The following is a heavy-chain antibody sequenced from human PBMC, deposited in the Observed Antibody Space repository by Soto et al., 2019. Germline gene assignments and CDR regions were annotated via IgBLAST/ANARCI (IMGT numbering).Heavy chain of an antibody. D-gene: IGHD4-17*01. CDR3: VKSESSYGDYESFVY. J-gene: IGHJ4*02. V-gene: IGHV3-64D*06. Sequence: EGSLRLSCSASGFTFNSYAMHWLRQAPGKGLEYVSAISSNGGSTYYADSVKGRFTISRDNSKNTLYLQMSSLRAEHTAVYYCVKSESSYGDYESFVYWGQGTLVNV. CDR1: GFTFNSYA. CDR2: ISSNGGST.